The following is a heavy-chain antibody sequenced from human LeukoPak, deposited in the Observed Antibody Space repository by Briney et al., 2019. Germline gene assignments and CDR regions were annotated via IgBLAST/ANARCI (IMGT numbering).Heavy chain of an antibody. D-gene: IGHD3-10*01. V-gene: IGHV3-30*03. Sequence: GGSLRLSCAASGFSLTTYGMHWVRQAPGRGLEWVAVISYDGTKKDYRDSVRGRFTISRDNSKNTVYLQMNSLRVADTAVYYCARGGVRFGELLPDYWGQGTLVTVSS. CDR1: GFSLTTYG. CDR3: ARGGVRFGELLPDY. J-gene: IGHJ4*02. CDR2: ISYDGTKK.